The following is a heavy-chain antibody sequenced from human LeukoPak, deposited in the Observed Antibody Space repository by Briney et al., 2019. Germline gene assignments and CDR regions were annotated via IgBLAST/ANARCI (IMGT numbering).Heavy chain of an antibody. CDR2: INPNSGGT. D-gene: IGHD5-18*01. CDR1: GYTFTGYY. J-gene: IGHJ4*02. CDR3: ARVKEKRGYSLGY. Sequence: ASVKVSCKASGYTFTGYYMHWVRQAPGQGLEWMGWINPNSGGTNYAQKFQGRVTMTRDTSISTAYMELSRLRSDDTAVYYCARVKEKRGYSLGYWGQGTLVTVSS. V-gene: IGHV1-2*02.